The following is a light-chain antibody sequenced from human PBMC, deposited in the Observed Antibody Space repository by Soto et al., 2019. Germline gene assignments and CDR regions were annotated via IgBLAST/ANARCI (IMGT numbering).Light chain of an antibody. J-gene: IGLJ3*02. CDR1: SSNIGGSF. V-gene: IGLV1-47*01. CDR3: AAWDASLSIWV. Sequence: QAVVTQPPSTSGTPGQRVTISCSGSSSNIGGSFVSWFQQFPGRAPKLLIYRNNQRPSGVPDRFSGSKSDTSASLAISGLRSEDEADYYCAAWDASLSIWVFGGGTKLTVL. CDR2: RNN.